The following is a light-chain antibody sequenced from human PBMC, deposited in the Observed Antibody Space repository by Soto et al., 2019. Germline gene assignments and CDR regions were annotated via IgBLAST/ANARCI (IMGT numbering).Light chain of an antibody. V-gene: IGKV1-27*01. CDR2: AAS. Sequence: DIQMTQSPSSLSASVGDRVTITCRASQGISNYLAWYQQIPGKVPKLLISAASTLQSGVHSRFSGSGSGTDFTLTISSLQPEDVATYYCQKYTNVPTFGGGTKVEIK. CDR3: QKYTNVPT. J-gene: IGKJ4*01. CDR1: QGISNY.